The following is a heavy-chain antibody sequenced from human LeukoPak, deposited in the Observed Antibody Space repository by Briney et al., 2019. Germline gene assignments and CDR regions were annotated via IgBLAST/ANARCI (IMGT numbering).Heavy chain of an antibody. CDR3: ARGGWGYCSGGSCPNWFDP. Sequence: SETLSLTCTVSGGSISSYYWSWIRQPPGKGLEWIGYIYYSGSTNYNPSLKSRVTISVETSKNQFYLKLSSVTAADTAVYYCARGGWGYCSGGSCPNWFDPWGQGTLVTVSS. V-gene: IGHV4-59*01. J-gene: IGHJ5*02. D-gene: IGHD2-15*01. CDR1: GGSISSYY. CDR2: IYYSGST.